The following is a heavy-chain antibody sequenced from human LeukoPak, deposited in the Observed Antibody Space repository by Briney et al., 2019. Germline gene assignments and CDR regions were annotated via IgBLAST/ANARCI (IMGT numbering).Heavy chain of an antibody. J-gene: IGHJ4*02. CDR2: IYTSGST. V-gene: IGHV4-4*07. CDR1: GGSISTYY. Sequence: SETLSLTCTVSGGSISTYYWSWIRQPAGKGLEWIGRIYTSGSTNYNPSLKSRVTMSVDTSKNQFSLKLSSVTAADTAVYYCARERTRGGVAYYFDYWGQGTLVTVSS. CDR3: ARERTRGGVAYYFDY. D-gene: IGHD1-1*01.